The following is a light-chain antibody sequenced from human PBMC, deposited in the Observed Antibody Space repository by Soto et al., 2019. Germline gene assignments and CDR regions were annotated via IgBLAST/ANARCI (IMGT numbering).Light chain of an antibody. CDR2: GAS. CDR1: QSVSSSY. Sequence: EIVLTQSPGTLSLSPGERATLSCRASQSVSSSYLAWYQQKPGQAPRLLIYGASNRATGIPDRFSGSESGTDFTLTISRLEPEDFAVYFCQQYHNWPPITFGQGTRLEIK. CDR3: QQYHNWPPIT. J-gene: IGKJ5*01. V-gene: IGKV3-20*01.